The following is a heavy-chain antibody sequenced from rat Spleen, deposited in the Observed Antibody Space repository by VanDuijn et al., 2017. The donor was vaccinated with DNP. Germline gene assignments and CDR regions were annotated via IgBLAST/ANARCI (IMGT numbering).Heavy chain of an antibody. V-gene: IGHV5-58*01. Sequence: EVQLVETGGGLVQPGRSLKLSCVASGFTFSSYWMFWIRQAPGKGLEWVASINADGGATYYLDSVKGRFTISRDDAQDTLYLQMNSLRSEDTGTYYCVKHLDAWGQGTSVTVSS. CDR2: INADGGAT. CDR3: VKHLDA. J-gene: IGHJ4*01. CDR1: GFTFSSYW.